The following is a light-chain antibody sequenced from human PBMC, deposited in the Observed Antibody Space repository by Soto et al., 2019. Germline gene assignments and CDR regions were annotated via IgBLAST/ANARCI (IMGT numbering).Light chain of an antibody. J-gene: IGLJ2*01. CDR1: SSDVGSCKY. Sequence: QSALTQPPSASGSPGQSVTIACTGTSSDVGSCKYVSWYQQHPGKAPKLIIYEVIKRPSGVPDRFSGSKSGNTASLTVSGLQAEDEADYYCSSYADSNNVEVLFGGGTKRTVL. CDR3: SSYADSNNVEVL. V-gene: IGLV2-8*01. CDR2: EVI.